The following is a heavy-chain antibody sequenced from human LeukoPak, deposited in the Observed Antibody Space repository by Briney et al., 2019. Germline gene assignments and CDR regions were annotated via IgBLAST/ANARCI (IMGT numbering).Heavy chain of an antibody. D-gene: IGHD2-21*02. CDR2: ISYDGSNK. CDR1: GFTFSSYG. V-gene: IGHV3-30*18. J-gene: IGHJ4*02. CDR3: AKLDGGNSEGYFDY. Sequence: PGGSLRLSCAASGFTFSSYGMHWVRQAPGKGLEWVAVISYDGSNKYYADFVKGRFTISRDNSKNTLYLQMNSLRAEDTAVYYCAKLDGGNSEGYFDYWGQGTLVTVSS.